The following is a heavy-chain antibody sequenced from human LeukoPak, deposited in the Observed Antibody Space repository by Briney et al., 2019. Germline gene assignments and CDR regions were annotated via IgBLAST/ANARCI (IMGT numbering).Heavy chain of an antibody. Sequence: GGSLRLSCAASGFTISGYWMHWVRQAPGKGLVWVSRISGDGSITAYADSVKGRFTISRDNAKNSLYLQMNSLRAEDTAVYYCARETVGATRWGQGTLVTVSS. CDR1: GFTISGYW. D-gene: IGHD1-26*01. V-gene: IGHV3-74*01. J-gene: IGHJ4*02. CDR3: ARETVGATR. CDR2: ISGDGSIT.